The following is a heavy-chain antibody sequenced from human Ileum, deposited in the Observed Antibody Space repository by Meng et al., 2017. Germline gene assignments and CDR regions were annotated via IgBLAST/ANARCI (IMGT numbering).Heavy chain of an antibody. J-gene: IGHJ2*01. D-gene: IGHD3-10*02. Sequence: QWQLQAAGPGLVKPSETLSLPCAVSGGSIESNNWWTWIRQPPGQGLEWIGEVYHSGSTHYNPSLQSRVTISIDNSKNRFPLSLNSVTAADTAIYYCARADYVRYFDLWGRGTLVTVSS. CDR3: ARADYVRYFDL. V-gene: IGHV4-4*02. CDR1: GGSIESNNW. CDR2: VYHSGST.